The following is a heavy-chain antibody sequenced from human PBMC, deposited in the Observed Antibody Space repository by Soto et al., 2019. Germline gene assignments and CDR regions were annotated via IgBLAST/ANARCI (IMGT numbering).Heavy chain of an antibody. J-gene: IGHJ4*02. CDR3: ARGGGYSGYDADY. CDR2: IYHSGST. D-gene: IGHD5-12*01. V-gene: IGHV4-30-2*01. Sequence: QLQLQESGSGLEKPSQTLSLTSAVSGGSISSGGYSWSWIRQPPGKGLEWIGYIYHSGSTYYNPSLKSRVTISVDRSKNQFSLKLSSVTAADTAVYYCARGGGYSGYDADYWGQGTLVTVSS. CDR1: GGSISSGGYS.